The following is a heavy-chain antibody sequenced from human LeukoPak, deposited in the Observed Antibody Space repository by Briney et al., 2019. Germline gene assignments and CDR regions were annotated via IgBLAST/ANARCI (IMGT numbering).Heavy chain of an antibody. V-gene: IGHV3-23*01. D-gene: IGHD2-21*02. J-gene: IGHJ4*02. Sequence: PGGSLRLSCAASGFIFNTYPMTWVRQAPGKGLEWVSGISDSGSKTYYADSVKGRFTISRDNSKNTLYLQMTGLRVDDTAVYYCAKDPLPHADPSTAFDYWGQGTPVTVSS. CDR3: AKDPLPHADPSTAFDY. CDR2: ISDSGSKT. CDR1: GFIFNTYP.